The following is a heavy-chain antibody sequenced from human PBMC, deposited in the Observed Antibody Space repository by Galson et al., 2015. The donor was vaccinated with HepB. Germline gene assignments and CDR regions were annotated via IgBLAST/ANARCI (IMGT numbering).Heavy chain of an antibody. CDR3: AREFYDTNAFDI. CDR1: GFTFSSYA. CDR2: ISGSGGIT. J-gene: IGHJ3*02. D-gene: IGHD3-22*01. V-gene: IGHV3-23*01. Sequence: SLRLSCAASGFTFSSYAITWVRQAPGKGLEWVSVISGSGGITDYADSVKGRFTISRDNSENSLYLQMNSLRAEDTAVYYCAREFYDTNAFDIWGQGTMVTVSS.